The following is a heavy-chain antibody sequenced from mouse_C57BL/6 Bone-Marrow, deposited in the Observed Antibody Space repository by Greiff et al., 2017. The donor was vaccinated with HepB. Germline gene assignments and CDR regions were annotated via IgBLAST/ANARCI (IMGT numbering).Heavy chain of an antibody. D-gene: IGHD2-5*01. CDR1: GFTFSSYA. Sequence: EVQLVESGGGLVKPGGSLKLSCAASGFTFSSYAMSWVRQTPEKRLEWVATISDGGSYTYYPDNVKGRFTISRDNAKNNLYLQMSHLKSEDTAMYYCAREYSNYLFDYWGQGTTLTVSS. CDR2: ISDGGSYT. V-gene: IGHV5-4*01. CDR3: AREYSNYLFDY. J-gene: IGHJ2*01.